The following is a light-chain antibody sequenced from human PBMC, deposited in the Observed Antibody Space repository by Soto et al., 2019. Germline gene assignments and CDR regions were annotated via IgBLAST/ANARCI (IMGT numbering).Light chain of an antibody. V-gene: IGKV3-20*01. Sequence: EIVLTQSRCTLSLSPGERAILSCRAIQSVSSTYLAWYQQKPDQAPRLLVYGASSRATGISDRFSGSGSGTYFTLTISRLEPEDFAVYYCQQYGSSPTFGQGTRLE. CDR1: QSVSSTY. CDR2: GAS. CDR3: QQYGSSPT. J-gene: IGKJ5*01.